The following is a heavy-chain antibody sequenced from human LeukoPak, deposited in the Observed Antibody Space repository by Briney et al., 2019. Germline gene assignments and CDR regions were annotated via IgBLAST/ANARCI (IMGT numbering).Heavy chain of an antibody. Sequence: ASVKVSCKASGYTFTSYAMHWVRQAPGQRLEWMGWINAGNGNTKYSQKFQGRVTITRDTSASTAYMELSSLRSEDTAVYYCARALTLIAVAAGYWGQGTLVTVSS. J-gene: IGHJ4*02. D-gene: IGHD6-19*01. V-gene: IGHV1-3*01. CDR3: ARALTLIAVAAGY. CDR1: GYTFTSYA. CDR2: INAGNGNT.